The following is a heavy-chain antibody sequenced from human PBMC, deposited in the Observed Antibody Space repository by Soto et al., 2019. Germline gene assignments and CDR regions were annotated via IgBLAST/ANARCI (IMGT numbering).Heavy chain of an antibody. Sequence: PGGSLRLSCAASGLTFSSYAMSWVRQAPGKGLEWVSAISGSGGSTYYADSVKGRFTISRDNSKNTLYLQMNSLRAEDTAVYYCAKDLAFNLVSSGWYLDAFDIWGQGTMVTVSS. CDR2: ISGSGGST. CDR1: GLTFSSYA. J-gene: IGHJ3*02. V-gene: IGHV3-23*01. CDR3: AKDLAFNLVSSGWYLDAFDI. D-gene: IGHD6-19*01.